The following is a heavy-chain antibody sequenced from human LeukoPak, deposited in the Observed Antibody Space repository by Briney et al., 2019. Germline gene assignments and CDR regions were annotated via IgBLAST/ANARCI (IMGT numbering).Heavy chain of an antibody. J-gene: IGHJ4*02. CDR2: IKQDGSAK. V-gene: IGHV3-7*01. CDR3: ATSCDSSGNN. D-gene: IGHD3-22*01. Sequence: GGSLRLSCAASGFTFSIFWTSWVRQAPGKGLEWVANIKQDGSAKYYVDSVKGRFTISRDNARNSLYLEMNNLRAEDTAIYYCATSCDSSGNNWGQGTLVTVSS. CDR1: GFTFSIFW.